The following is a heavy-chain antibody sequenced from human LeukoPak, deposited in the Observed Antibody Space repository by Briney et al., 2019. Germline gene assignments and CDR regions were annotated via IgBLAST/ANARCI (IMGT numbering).Heavy chain of an antibody. D-gene: IGHD1-26*01. CDR2: ISSSGYTI. J-gene: IGHJ5*02. V-gene: IGHV3-48*02. Sequence: GGSQSLSCTASGFTFRNYNMNWVRQAPGKGLEWVSFISSSGYTIYYADFVKGRFTISRDNAKNSVYLHLNRLRDEDTAVYYCVRDFLDPTGSYSWFDPWGRGTLVTVSS. CDR3: VRDFLDPTGSYSWFDP. CDR1: GFTFRNYN.